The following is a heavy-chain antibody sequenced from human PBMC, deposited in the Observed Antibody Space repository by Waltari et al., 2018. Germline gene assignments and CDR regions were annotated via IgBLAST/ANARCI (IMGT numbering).Heavy chain of an antibody. J-gene: IGHJ4*02. Sequence: QVQLVQSGAEVKKPGSSVKVSCQASGGTFRSYAIRWVRQAPGQGLEWMGGIIPILGIANYAQKFQGRVTITADKSTSTAYMELSSLRSEDTAVYYCASGWGSGYYLFDYWGQGTLVTVSS. CDR2: IIPILGIA. CDR1: GGTFRSYA. V-gene: IGHV1-69*10. D-gene: IGHD3-3*01. CDR3: ASGWGSGYYLFDY.